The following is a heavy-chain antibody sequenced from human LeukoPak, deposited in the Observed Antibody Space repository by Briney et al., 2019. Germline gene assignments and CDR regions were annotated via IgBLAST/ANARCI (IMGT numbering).Heavy chain of an antibody. J-gene: IGHJ6*03. V-gene: IGHV4-59*11. CDR3: ASTMVRGVYYYYYYMDV. CDR1: GGSISSHY. Sequence: SETLSLTCTVSGGSISSHYWSWIRQPPGKGLEWIGYICYSGSTNYNPSLKSRVTISVDTSKNQFSLKLSSVTAADTAVYYCASTMVRGVYYYYYYMDVWGKGTTVTVSS. CDR2: ICYSGST. D-gene: IGHD3-10*01.